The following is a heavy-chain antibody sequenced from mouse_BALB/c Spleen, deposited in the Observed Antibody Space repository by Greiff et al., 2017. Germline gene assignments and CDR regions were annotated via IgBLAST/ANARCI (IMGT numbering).Heavy chain of an antibody. CDR1: GYSITSDYA. V-gene: IGHV3-2*02. CDR2: ISYSGST. CDR3: ARSADYDDGGFDY. J-gene: IGHJ2*01. Sequence: EVQLQQSGPGLVKPSQSLSLTCTVTGYSITSDYAWNWIRQFPGNKLEWMGYISYSGSTSYNPSLKSRISITRDTSKNQFFLQLNSVTTEDTATYYCARSADYDDGGFDYWGQGTTLTVSS. D-gene: IGHD2-4*01.